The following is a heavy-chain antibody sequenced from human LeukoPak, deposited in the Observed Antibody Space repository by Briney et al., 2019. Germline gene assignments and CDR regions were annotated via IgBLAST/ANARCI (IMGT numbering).Heavy chain of an antibody. CDR2: IKEDGSEK. D-gene: IGHD1-26*01. Sequence: AGGSLRLSCAASGFSFSSYTMNWVRQAPGKGLEWVANIKEDGSEKYYVDSVEGRFTISRDNAKKSLYLQMNSLRAEDTAVYYCARVVGNPYYFDYWGQGTLVTVSS. V-gene: IGHV3-7*05. CDR3: ARVVGNPYYFDY. J-gene: IGHJ4*02. CDR1: GFSFSSYT.